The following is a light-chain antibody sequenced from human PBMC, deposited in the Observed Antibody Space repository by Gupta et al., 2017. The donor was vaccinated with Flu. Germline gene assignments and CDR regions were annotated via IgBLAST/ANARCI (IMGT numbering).Light chain of an antibody. Sequence: DIQVTQSPSSLSAAVGDRVTITCRASQYISTYLNWYQHKPGKAPNVLIYDASSLPSEVPSRFTGSGSGTDFTLTINSLQPEDSATYYCQQTFNSPHAFGQGTKVEI. V-gene: IGKV1-39*01. CDR1: QYISTY. CDR3: QQTFNSPHA. CDR2: DAS. J-gene: IGKJ2*01.